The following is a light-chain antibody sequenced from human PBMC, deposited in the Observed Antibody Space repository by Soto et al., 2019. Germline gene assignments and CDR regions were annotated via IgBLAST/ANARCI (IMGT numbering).Light chain of an antibody. CDR3: QQYNNWPPLT. CDR2: GAS. J-gene: IGKJ4*01. Sequence: EIVMTQSPATRSVSPGERATLSCRATQSVSSNLAWYQQKPGQAPRLLIYGASTRATGIPARFSGSGSGTEFTLTISSLQSEDFAVYYCQQYNNWPPLTLGGGTKVEIK. CDR1: QSVSSN. V-gene: IGKV3-15*01.